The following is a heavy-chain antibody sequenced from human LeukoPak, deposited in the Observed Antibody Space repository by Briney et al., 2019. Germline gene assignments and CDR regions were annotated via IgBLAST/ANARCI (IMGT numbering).Heavy chain of an antibody. CDR2: IYYHENA. D-gene: IGHD1-1*01. Sequence: PSETLSLTCIVSGGSISSSSDYWGWIRQAPGKGLEWIGSIYYHENAYYNSSLKSRVTISVDTSKNQFSLKLNSVTAADTAVYFCARRAYSAAYWKHFDYWGQGTLVTVSS. CDR3: ARRAYSAAYWKHFDY. CDR1: GGSISSSSDY. V-gene: IGHV4-39*01. J-gene: IGHJ4*02.